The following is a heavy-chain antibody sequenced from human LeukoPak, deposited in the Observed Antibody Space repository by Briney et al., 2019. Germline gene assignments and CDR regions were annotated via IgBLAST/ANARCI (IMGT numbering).Heavy chain of an antibody. D-gene: IGHD6-19*01. CDR2: IYSGGST. CDR3: ASSRSGWIDY. CDR1: GFTVSSNY. V-gene: IGHV3-53*01. J-gene: IGHJ4*02. Sequence: GGSLRLSCAASGFTVSSNYMSWVRQAPGKGLEWVSVIYSGGSTYYADSVKGRFTISRDNSKNTLYLQMNSLRAEDTAVHYYASSRSGWIDYWGQGTLVTVSS.